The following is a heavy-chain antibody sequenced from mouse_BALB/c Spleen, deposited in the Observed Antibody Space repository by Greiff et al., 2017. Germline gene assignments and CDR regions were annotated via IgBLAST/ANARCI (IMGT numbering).Heavy chain of an antibody. J-gene: IGHJ4*01. CDR1: GFSLTSYG. CDR2: IWAGGST. CDR3: ARDPPYGNYAYAMDY. V-gene: IGHV2-9*02. Sequence: VKLMESGPGLVAPSQSLSITCTVSGFSLTSYGVHWVRQPPGKGLEWLGVIWAGGSTNYNSALMSRLSISKDNSKSQVFLKMNSLQTDDTAMYYCARDPPYGNYAYAMDYWGQGTSVTVSS. D-gene: IGHD2-10*02.